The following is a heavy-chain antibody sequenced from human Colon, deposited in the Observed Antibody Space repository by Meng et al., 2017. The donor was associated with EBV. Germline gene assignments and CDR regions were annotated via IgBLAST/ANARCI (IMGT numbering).Heavy chain of an antibody. V-gene: IGHV4-34*01. CDR2: VSHPGSA. CDR3: ARVPTTGYKDH. CDR1: VGSFSGEV. D-gene: IGHD3-9*01. J-gene: IGHJ4*02. Sequence: PQELGAGVLEPSRSLSLTCTVNVGSFSGEVGSWVRQPPGKGMEWIGEVSHPGSANYNPSLKSRVTISVDASEKQFSLRLTSVTAADSAVYYCARVPTTGYKDHWGQGTLVTVSS.